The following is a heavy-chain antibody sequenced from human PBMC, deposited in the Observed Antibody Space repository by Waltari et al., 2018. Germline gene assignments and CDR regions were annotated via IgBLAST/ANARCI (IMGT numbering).Heavy chain of an antibody. V-gene: IGHV3-30-3*01. D-gene: IGHD3-10*01. Sequence: QVQLVESGGGVVQPGRSLRLSCAASGFTFSSYAMHWVRQAPGKGLGWVAVISYDGSNKYYADSVKGRFTISRDNSKNTLYLQMNSLRAEDTAVYYCARDYGSGSPPDYWGQGTLVTVSS. CDR1: GFTFSSYA. CDR2: ISYDGSNK. CDR3: ARDYGSGSPPDY. J-gene: IGHJ4*02.